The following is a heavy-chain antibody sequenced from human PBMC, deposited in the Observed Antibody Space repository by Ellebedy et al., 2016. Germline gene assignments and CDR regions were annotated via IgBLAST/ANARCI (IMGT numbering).Heavy chain of an antibody. CDR1: GGSISSSNW. CDR3: ARGRTMKRKAFDV. Sequence: SETLSLTCAVSGGSISSSNWWSWVRQPPGKGLEWIGEIYHSGSTTYNPSLKSRVTISVDTSKNQFSLKLSSVTAADTAVYYCARGRTMKRKAFDVWGQGTMVTVSS. V-gene: IGHV4-4*02. CDR2: IYHSGST. D-gene: IGHD3-22*01. J-gene: IGHJ3*01.